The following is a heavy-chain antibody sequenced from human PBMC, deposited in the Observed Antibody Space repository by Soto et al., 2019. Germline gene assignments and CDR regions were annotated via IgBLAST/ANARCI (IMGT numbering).Heavy chain of an antibody. J-gene: IGHJ4*02. Sequence: GGSPRLSFAASGFTFSSYCMHWVRQAPGKGLEWVAVISYDGSNKYYADSVKGRFTISRDNSKNTLYLQMNSLRAEDTAVYYCAKDKSSSWFYFDYWGKGTLVTVSS. CDR3: AKDKSSSWFYFDY. CDR2: ISYDGSNK. D-gene: IGHD6-13*01. V-gene: IGHV3-30*18. CDR1: GFTFSSYC.